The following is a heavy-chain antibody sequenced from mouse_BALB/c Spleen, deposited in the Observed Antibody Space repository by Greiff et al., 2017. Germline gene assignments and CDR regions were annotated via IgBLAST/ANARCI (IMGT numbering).Heavy chain of an antibody. CDR2: ISCYNGAT. CDR3: ARGVPYYGSSRYYYAMDY. Sequence: LVKTGASVKISCKASGYSFTGYYMHWVKQSHGKSLEWIGYISCYNGATSYNQKFKGKATFTVDTSSSTAYMQFNSLTSEDSAVYYCARGVPYYGSSRYYYAMDYWGQGTSVTVSS. CDR1: GYSFTGYY. J-gene: IGHJ4*01. V-gene: IGHV1S34*01. D-gene: IGHD1-1*01.